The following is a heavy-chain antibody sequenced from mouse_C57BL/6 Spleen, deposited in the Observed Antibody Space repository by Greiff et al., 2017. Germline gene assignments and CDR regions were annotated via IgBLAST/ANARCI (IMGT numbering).Heavy chain of an antibody. D-gene: IGHD1-1*01. CDR3: ARIYGSRDWYFDV. Sequence: VKLMESGPGLVQPSQSLSITCTVSGFSLTSYGVHWVRQSPGKGLEWLGVIWSGGSTDYNAAFISRLSISKDNSKSQVFFKMNSLQADDTAIYYCARIYGSRDWYFDVWGTGTTVTVSS. CDR1: GFSLTSYG. V-gene: IGHV2-2*01. J-gene: IGHJ1*03. CDR2: IWSGGST.